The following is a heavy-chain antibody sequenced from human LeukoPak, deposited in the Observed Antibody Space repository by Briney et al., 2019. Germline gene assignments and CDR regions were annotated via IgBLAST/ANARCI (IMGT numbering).Heavy chain of an antibody. Sequence: SRTLSLTCTVSGGSISSGDYYWSWIRQPPGKGLEWIGYIYYSGSTYYNPSLKSRVTISVDTSKNQFSLKLSSVTAADTAVYYCARGTGYYAHYFDYWGQGTLVTVSS. J-gene: IGHJ4*02. V-gene: IGHV4-30-4*01. CDR1: GGSISSGDYY. CDR3: ARGTGYYAHYFDY. CDR2: IYYSGST. D-gene: IGHD3-9*01.